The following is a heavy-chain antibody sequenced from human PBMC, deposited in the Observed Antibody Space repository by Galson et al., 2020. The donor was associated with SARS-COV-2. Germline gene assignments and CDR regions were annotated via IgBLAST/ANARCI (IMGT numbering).Heavy chain of an antibody. CDR2: FIPIFGAA. D-gene: IGHD2-21*01. J-gene: IGHJ5*01. Sequence: SVKVSCKASGGTFNTDSISWVRQAPGQGLEWLGGFIPIFGAAKNAQNFQGRVTISADESTRTVYMELSSLRSEDTAVYYCARAPEYSPYTWFDSWGQGTLLTVSS. CDR3: ARAPEYSPYTWFDS. V-gene: IGHV1-69*13. CDR1: GGTFNTDS.